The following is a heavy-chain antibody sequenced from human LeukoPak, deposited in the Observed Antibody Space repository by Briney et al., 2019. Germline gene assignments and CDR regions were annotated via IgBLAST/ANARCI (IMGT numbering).Heavy chain of an antibody. Sequence: PGGSLRLSCAASEFTFSTYSMNWVRQAPGKGLEWVSSISSGSTYIYYADSVKGRFTISRDNAKNSLYLQMNSLRAEDTAVYYCARDLVTIFGVVIGDYFDYWGQGTLVTVSS. CDR2: ISSGSTYI. CDR3: ARDLVTIFGVVIGDYFDY. V-gene: IGHV3-21*01. D-gene: IGHD3-3*01. CDR1: EFTFSTYS. J-gene: IGHJ4*02.